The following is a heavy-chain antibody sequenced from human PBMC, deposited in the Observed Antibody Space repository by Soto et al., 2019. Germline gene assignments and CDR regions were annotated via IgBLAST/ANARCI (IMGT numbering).Heavy chain of an antibody. Sequence: QVQLVQSGAEVKKPGASVKVSCKASGYTFTSYGISWVRQAPGQGLEWMGWISAYKGNTNYAQKLQGRVTMTTDTSTSTAYMELRRLRSDDTAVYYCARLYCGGDCYAAFDIWGQGTMVTVSS. CDR1: GYTFTSYG. J-gene: IGHJ3*02. CDR3: ARLYCGGDCYAAFDI. CDR2: ISAYKGNT. V-gene: IGHV1-18*01. D-gene: IGHD2-21*02.